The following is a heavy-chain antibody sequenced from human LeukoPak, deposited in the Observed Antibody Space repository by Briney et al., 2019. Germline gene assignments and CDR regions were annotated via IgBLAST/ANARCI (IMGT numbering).Heavy chain of an antibody. D-gene: IGHD4-23*01. V-gene: IGHV3-23*01. CDR2: ISGSGSNT. Sequence: QSGGSLRLSCAGSGFTFSSYAMSWVRQAPGKGLEWVSTISGSGSNTYYADSVKGRFTISKDISKNTLYVQMTSLRVEDTAVYYCATDYGANSLPYDAFDIWGQGTMVTVSS. CDR1: GFTFSSYA. J-gene: IGHJ3*02. CDR3: ATDYGANSLPYDAFDI.